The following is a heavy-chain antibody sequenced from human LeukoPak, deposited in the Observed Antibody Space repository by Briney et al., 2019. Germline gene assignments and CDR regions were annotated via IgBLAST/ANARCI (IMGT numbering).Heavy chain of an antibody. CDR2: IIPNSGGT. V-gene: IGHV1-2*02. D-gene: IGHD3-10*01. CDR3: ARVTYYYGSGSYYGDY. J-gene: IGHJ4*02. CDR1: GYTFTDYY. Sequence: ASVKVSCKASGYTFTDYYMHWVRQAPGQGLEWMGWIIPNSGGTNYAQKFQGRVTMTRDTSISTAYVELSSLTSDDTAVYYCARVTYYYGSGSYYGDYWGQGTLVTVSS.